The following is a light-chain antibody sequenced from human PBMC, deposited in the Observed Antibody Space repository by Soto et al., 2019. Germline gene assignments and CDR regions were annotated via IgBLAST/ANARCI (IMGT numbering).Light chain of an antibody. Sequence: QSVLTQPPSVSGAPGQRVTISCTGSSSIIGAGYDVQWYQQLPGAAPKLLIFGNSNRPSGVPDRFSGSRSGTSASLAITGLQAEDEADYFCQSYDISLSVSVIFGGGTKLTVL. J-gene: IGLJ2*01. V-gene: IGLV1-40*01. CDR1: SSIIGAGYD. CDR3: QSYDISLSVSVI. CDR2: GNS.